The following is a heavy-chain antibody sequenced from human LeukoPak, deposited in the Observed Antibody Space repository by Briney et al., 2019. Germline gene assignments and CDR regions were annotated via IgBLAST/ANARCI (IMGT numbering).Heavy chain of an antibody. CDR3: AKGREYQLLRAIFDY. Sequence: GGSLRLSCAASGFTFDDYAMHWVRQAPGKGLEWVSGISWNSGSIGYADSVKGRFTISRDNAKNSLYLQMNSLRAEDTALYYCAKGREYQLLRAIFDYWGQGTLVTVSS. CDR2: ISWNSGSI. V-gene: IGHV3-9*01. J-gene: IGHJ4*02. CDR1: GFTFDDYA. D-gene: IGHD2-2*01.